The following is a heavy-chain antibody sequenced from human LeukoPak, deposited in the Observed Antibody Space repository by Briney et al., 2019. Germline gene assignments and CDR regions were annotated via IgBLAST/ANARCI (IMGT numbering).Heavy chain of an antibody. CDR1: GGSFSGYY. J-gene: IGHJ5*02. V-gene: IGHV4-34*01. D-gene: IGHD3-22*01. CDR2: INHSGST. Sequence: SETLSLTCAVYGGSFSGYYWSWIRQPPGKGLEWIGEINHSGSTNYNPSLKSRVTISVDTSKNQFSLKLSSVTAADTAVYYCARSSYYDSSGYYHTRFDPWGQGTLVTVSS. CDR3: ARSSYYDSSGYYHTRFDP.